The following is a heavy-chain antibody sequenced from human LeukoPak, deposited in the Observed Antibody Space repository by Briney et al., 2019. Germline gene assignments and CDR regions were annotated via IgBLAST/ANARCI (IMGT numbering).Heavy chain of an antibody. J-gene: IGHJ4*02. CDR1: GGSISSGYY. V-gene: IGHV4-38-2*02. Sequence: PSETPSLTCTVSGGSISSGYYWGWIRQPPGKGLEWIGNIYLSGSTYYNPSLKSRVTISVDTSKNQFSLKLRSVTAADTAVYYCARLNYDILTGPGGADYWGQGTLVTVSS. CDR2: IYLSGST. D-gene: IGHD3-9*01. CDR3: ARLNYDILTGPGGADY.